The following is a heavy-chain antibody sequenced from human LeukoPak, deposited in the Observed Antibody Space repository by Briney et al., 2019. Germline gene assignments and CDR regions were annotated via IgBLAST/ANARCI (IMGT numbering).Heavy chain of an antibody. Sequence: ASVKVTCKASGYTFIGYYMHWVRQPPGQGLEWMGWINPSSSTTNYAQKFQGRVTMTRDTSISTAYMELGRLRSDDTAVYYCASSREPNSGSYSAPPEFDYWGQGTLVTVSS. CDR3: ASSREPNSGSYSAPPEFDY. CDR1: GYTFIGYY. J-gene: IGHJ4*02. CDR2: INPSSSTT. D-gene: IGHD1-26*01. V-gene: IGHV1-2*02.